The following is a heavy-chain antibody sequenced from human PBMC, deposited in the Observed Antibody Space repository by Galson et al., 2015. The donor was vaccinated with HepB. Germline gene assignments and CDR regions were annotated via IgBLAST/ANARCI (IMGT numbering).Heavy chain of an antibody. CDR3: AKRIHYSSSWAYFDY. CDR1: GFTFSSYA. CDR2: VSDSGGDT. V-gene: IGHV3-23*01. Sequence: SLRLSCAASGFTFSSYAMSWVRQTPGKGLEWVSAVSDSGGDTYYADSVKGRFTISRDNSKNTLSLQMNSLRADDTAVYYCAKRIHYSSSWAYFDYWGRGTLVTVSS. D-gene: IGHD2-2*01. J-gene: IGHJ4*02.